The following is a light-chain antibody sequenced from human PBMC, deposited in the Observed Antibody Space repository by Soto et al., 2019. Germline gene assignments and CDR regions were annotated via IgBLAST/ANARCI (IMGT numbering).Light chain of an antibody. Sequence: SPGTLSLSPGERATLSCRASQSVSSSYLAWYQQKPGQAPRLLIYGASSRATGIPDRFSGSGSGTDFTLTISRLEPEDFAVYYCQQYGGSQVTFGQGTRLEIK. CDR3: QQYGGSQVT. V-gene: IGKV3-20*01. CDR1: QSVSSSY. J-gene: IGKJ5*01. CDR2: GAS.